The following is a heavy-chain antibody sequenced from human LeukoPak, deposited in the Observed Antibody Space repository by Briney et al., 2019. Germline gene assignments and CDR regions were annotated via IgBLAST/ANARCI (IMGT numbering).Heavy chain of an antibody. CDR3: ARDSPDSSSWSDAFDI. CDR1: GYTFKSYE. V-gene: IGHV3-48*03. CDR2: ISIRGKTI. D-gene: IGHD6-13*01. J-gene: IGHJ3*02. Sequence: PGRCLRLSRAASGYTFKSYEMNWVRQAPGKGLECGLDISIRGKTIYYAESVKGRFHISRDNPKHILHLQVNSVSAQDAAVYLCARDSPDSSSWSDAFDIWGQGTMVTVSS.